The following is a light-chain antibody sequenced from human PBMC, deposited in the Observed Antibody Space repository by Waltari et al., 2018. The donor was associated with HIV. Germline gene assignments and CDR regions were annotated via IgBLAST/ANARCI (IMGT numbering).Light chain of an antibody. CDR3: SSYTSSSTKV. CDR1: SSDIDGYNS. V-gene: IGLV2-14*03. CDR2: DVS. J-gene: IGLJ2*01. Sequence: QSALTQPASVSGSPGQSLTISCPGTSSDIDGYNSVSWYQQHPGKAPKLMIYDVSTRPSGLSNRFSGSKSGNTASLTISGLQAEDEADYYCSSYTSSSTKVFGGGTKLTVL.